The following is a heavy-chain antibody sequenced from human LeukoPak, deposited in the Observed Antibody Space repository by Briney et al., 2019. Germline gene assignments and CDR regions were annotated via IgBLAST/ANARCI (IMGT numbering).Heavy chain of an antibody. D-gene: IGHD5-12*01. CDR2: ISGSGSTI. Sequence: GGSLRLSCAASGFTFSDYYMSWIRQAPGKGLEWVSYISGSGSTIYYADSVRGRFTISRDSAKNSLYLQMNSLRAEDTAVYYCARDSGYDWHAFDIWGQGTMVTVSS. J-gene: IGHJ3*02. CDR1: GFTFSDYY. CDR3: ARDSGYDWHAFDI. V-gene: IGHV3-11*04.